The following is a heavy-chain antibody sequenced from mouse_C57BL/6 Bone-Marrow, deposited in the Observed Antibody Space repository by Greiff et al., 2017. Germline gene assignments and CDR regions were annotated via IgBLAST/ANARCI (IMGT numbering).Heavy chain of an antibody. V-gene: IGHV1-81*01. J-gene: IGHJ3*01. CDR1: GYTFTSYG. CDR3: ARSTYYGSPAWFAY. CDR2: IYPRSGNT. D-gene: IGHD1-1*01. Sequence: VNVVESGAELARPGASVKLSCKASGYTFTSYGISWVKQRTGQGLEWIGEIYPRSGNTYYNEKFKGKATLTADKSSSTAYMELRSLTSEDSAVYFCARSTYYGSPAWFAYWGQGTLVTVSA.